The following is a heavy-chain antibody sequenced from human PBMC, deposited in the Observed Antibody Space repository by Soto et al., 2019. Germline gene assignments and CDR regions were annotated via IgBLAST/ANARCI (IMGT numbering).Heavy chain of an antibody. D-gene: IGHD3-16*01. Sequence: QVQLVESGGGVVQPGASLRLSCVGSGFTFRSYDIHWVRQAPGKGLEWVALTSYDGSNKYYDDSVKGRFTISRDNSRNTVDLHMDILRLEDTALYYCARWGTTGGLDVWGQGTLVSVSS. CDR2: TSYDGSNK. J-gene: IGHJ4*02. V-gene: IGHV3-30*19. CDR3: ARWGTTGGLDV. CDR1: GFTFRSYD.